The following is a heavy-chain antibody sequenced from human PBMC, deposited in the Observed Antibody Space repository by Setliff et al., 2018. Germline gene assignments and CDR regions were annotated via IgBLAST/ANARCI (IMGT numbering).Heavy chain of an antibody. CDR2: INYTGNT. CDR1: GGSISSSSYY. J-gene: IGHJ3*02. V-gene: IGHV4-39*01. Sequence: SETLSLTCTVSGGSISSSSYYWGWLRQPPGKGLEWIGSINYTGNTYYNPSLESRVAISVDTSKNQFSLNLRSVTAADTAVFYCARLPGYCIGGTCSGYYTFDIWGQGTMVTVSS. D-gene: IGHD2-15*01. CDR3: ARLPGYCIGGTCSGYYTFDI.